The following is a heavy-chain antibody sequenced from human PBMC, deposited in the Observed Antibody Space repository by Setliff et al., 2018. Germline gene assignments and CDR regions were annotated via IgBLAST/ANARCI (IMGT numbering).Heavy chain of an antibody. CDR1: DVSISDTTYY. J-gene: IGHJ4*02. CDR2: VSYFGAS. V-gene: IGHV4-39*07. CDR3: ARDPGFHSVTWCLGD. Sequence: SETLSLTCTVSDVSISDTTYYWAWVRLPPGKGLEWIGTVSYFGASYSNPSLKSRLNISLDKSANRFSLNLASVTAADTALYYCARDPGFHSVTWCLGDWGQGIQVTVSS. D-gene: IGHD2-21*02.